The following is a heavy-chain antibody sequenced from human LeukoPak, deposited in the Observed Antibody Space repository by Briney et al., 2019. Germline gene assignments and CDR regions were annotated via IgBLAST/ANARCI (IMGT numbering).Heavy chain of an antibody. J-gene: IGHJ6*02. CDR2: ISSNGGST. Sequence: GGSLRLSCSASGFTFSSYAMHWVRQAPGKGLEYVSAISSNGGSTYYADSVKGRFTISRDNSKNTLYHQMSSLRAEDTAVYYCVKGIAPGTLGGSYYDYYYYGMDVWGQGTTVTVSS. CDR3: VKGIAPGTLGGSYYDYYYYGMDV. CDR1: GFTFSSYA. V-gene: IGHV3-64D*06. D-gene: IGHD1-26*01.